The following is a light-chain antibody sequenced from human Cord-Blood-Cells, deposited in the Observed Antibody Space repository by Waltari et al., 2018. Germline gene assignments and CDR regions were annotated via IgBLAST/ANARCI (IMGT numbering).Light chain of an antibody. Sequence: QSTLTQPASVSGSPGQSITISCTGTSSDVGGYNSVSWYQQHPGKSHTLQIYDVSNRPSGVSNRFSGSKAGNTASLTISGLQAEDEADYYCSSYTSSSTYVFGTGTKVTVL. CDR1: SSDVGGYNS. J-gene: IGLJ1*01. V-gene: IGLV2-14*01. CDR3: SSYTSSSTYV. CDR2: DVS.